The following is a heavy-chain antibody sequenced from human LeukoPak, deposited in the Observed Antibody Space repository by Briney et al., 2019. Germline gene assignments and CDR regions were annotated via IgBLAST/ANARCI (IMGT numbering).Heavy chain of an antibody. D-gene: IGHD6-19*01. V-gene: IGHV1-46*01. CDR3: ARVRDSGWYPERVDAFDI. CDR2: INPSGGST. J-gene: IGHJ3*02. Sequence: ASVKVSCKASGYTFTGYYMHWVRQAPGQGLEWMGIINPSGGSTSYAQKFQGRVTMTRDTSTSTVYMELSSLRSEDTAVYYCARVRDSGWYPERVDAFDIWGQGTMVTVSS. CDR1: GYTFTGYY.